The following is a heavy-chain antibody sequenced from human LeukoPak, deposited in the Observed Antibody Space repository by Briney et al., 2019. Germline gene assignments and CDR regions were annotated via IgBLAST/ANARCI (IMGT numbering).Heavy chain of an antibody. D-gene: IGHD6-19*01. J-gene: IGHJ4*02. V-gene: IGHV3-30*18. CDR3: AKEHNSGYYYFDY. CDR2: ISYDGSNK. CDR1: GFTFSSFG. Sequence: GGSLRLSCAASGFTFSSFGMHWVRQAPGKGLEWVAIISYDGSNKYYADSVKGRFTISRDNSRNTLYLQMNSLRAEDTALYYCAKEHNSGYYYFDYWGRGTLVTVSS.